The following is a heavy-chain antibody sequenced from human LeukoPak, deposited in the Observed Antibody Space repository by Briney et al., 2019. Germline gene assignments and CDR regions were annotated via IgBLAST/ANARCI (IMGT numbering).Heavy chain of an antibody. D-gene: IGHD2-2*01. CDR2: IDTSDSYT. J-gene: IGHJ4*02. CDR1: GYSFASYW. CDR3: ASERYCSSTSCYFDY. Sequence: GESLQISCKGSGYSFASYWITWVRQMPGQRLQWMGRIDTSDSYTNYSPSFQGNVTISADKSISTAYLQWSSLKAADTAMYYCASERYCSSTSCYFDYWGQGTLVTVSS. V-gene: IGHV5-10-1*01.